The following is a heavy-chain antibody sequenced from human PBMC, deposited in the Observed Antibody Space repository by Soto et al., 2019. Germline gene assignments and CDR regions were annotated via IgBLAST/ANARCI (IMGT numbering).Heavy chain of an antibody. CDR1: GGSINNNY. CDR2: IYSSGST. CDR3: ARGYASQDY. V-gene: IGHV4-59*01. D-gene: IGHD2-2*01. Sequence: SETRSLTCPVSGGSINNNYWSWIRQPPGKGLEWIGYIYSSGSTKYNPSLKSRVTISLDTSKNQFSLKLSSVTAADTAVYYCARGYASQDYWGQGTLVT. J-gene: IGHJ4*02.